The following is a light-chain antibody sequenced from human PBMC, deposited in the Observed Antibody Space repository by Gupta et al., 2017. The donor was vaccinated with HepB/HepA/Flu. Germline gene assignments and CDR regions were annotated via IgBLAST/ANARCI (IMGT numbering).Light chain of an antibody. CDR3: QQYNSYWT. V-gene: IGKV1-5*03. Sequence: DIQMTQSTSTVSVSVGDRVTITCRASQSISVWLAWYQQKPGKAPKLLIYKASVLESGVPSRFSSSGAGTEFTLTISSLQPDYFATYYCQQYNSYWTFGQGTKVEIK. CDR2: KAS. CDR1: QSISVW. J-gene: IGKJ1*01.